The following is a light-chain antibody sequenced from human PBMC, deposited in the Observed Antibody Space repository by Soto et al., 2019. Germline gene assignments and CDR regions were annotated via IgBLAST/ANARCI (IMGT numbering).Light chain of an antibody. J-gene: IGKJ4*01. CDR2: AAS. CDR3: QHYVTSPLT. Sequence: EFVLTQPPGTLSLSPGERATLSCRASQSVSATYLAWYQQKPGQAPRLLIYAASSRATGVPDRFSGSGSGTDFTLTISRLEPEDFAVYYCQHYVTSPLTFGGGTKVDIK. V-gene: IGKV3-20*01. CDR1: QSVSATY.